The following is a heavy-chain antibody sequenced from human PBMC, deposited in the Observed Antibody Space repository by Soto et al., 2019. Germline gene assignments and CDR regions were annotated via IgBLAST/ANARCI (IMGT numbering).Heavy chain of an antibody. D-gene: IGHD3-10*01. CDR1: GFTFNSYS. J-gene: IGHJ4*02. CDR2: ISGTSNYI. CDR3: ARLWFGENYYFDY. V-gene: IGHV3-21*01. Sequence: EVQLVESGGGLVKPGGSLRLSCAASGFTFNSYSMNWVRQAPGKGLEWVSSISGTSNYIYYADSVKGRFTISIDNAKNSLYLQTNSLRAEDTAVYYCARLWFGENYYFDYWGQGTLVTVSS.